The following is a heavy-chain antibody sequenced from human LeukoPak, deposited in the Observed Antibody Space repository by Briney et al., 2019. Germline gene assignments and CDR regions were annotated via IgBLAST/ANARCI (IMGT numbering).Heavy chain of an antibody. CDR2: IYYSGST. CDR3: ARQRLECLSSTCYVRYDF. J-gene: IGHJ4*02. CDR1: GGSISSYY. D-gene: IGHD5/OR15-5a*01. Sequence: PSETPSLTCTVSGGSISSYYWSWIRQPPGKGLEWIGYIYYSGSTNYNPSLKSRVTISVDTSKNQFSLKLSSVTAADTAVYYCARQRLECLSSTCYVRYDFWGEGTLVIVSS. V-gene: IGHV4-59*08.